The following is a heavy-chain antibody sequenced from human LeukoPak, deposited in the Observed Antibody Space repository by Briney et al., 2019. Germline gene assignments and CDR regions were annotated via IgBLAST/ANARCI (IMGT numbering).Heavy chain of an antibody. CDR3: ARATRAYCSSTSCPRFVDY. CDR2: INPNSGGT. J-gene: IGHJ4*02. V-gene: IGHV1-2*06. D-gene: IGHD2-2*01. CDR1: GYTFTGYY. Sequence: ASVKVSCKASGYTFTGYYMHWVRQAPGQGLEWMGQINPNSGGTNYAQKFQGRVTMTRDTSISTAYMELSRLRSDDTAEYYCARATRAYCSSTSCPRFVDYWGEGTLVTVSS.